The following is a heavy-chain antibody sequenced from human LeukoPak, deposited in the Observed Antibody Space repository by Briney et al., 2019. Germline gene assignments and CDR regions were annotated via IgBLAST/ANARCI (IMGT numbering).Heavy chain of an antibody. CDR3: ARAIATRLDC. CDR1: GFTFSSYG. CDR2: ISYDGSDE. J-gene: IGHJ4*02. D-gene: IGHD6-6*01. V-gene: IGHV3-30*03. Sequence: GGSLRLSCAASGFTFSSYGMHWVRQAPGKGLEWVAVISYDGSDEYYAESVKGRFTISRDNSKNTLYLHMNSLRPEDTAAYFCARAIATRLDCWGQGTLVTVSS.